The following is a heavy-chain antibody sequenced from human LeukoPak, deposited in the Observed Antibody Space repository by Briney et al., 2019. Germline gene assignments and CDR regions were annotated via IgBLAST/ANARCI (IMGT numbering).Heavy chain of an antibody. CDR2: IYNSKST. Sequence: SETLSLTCTVSGGSISSSSYYWGWIRQPPGKELEWIGTIYNSKSTIYNASLKSRATISVGTSKNQFSLRLSSVTAADTAVYYCARPGIRGGGKWFDPWGQGTLVTVSS. D-gene: IGHD1-26*01. J-gene: IGHJ5*02. V-gene: IGHV4-39*01. CDR3: ARPGIRGGGKWFDP. CDR1: GGSISSSSYY.